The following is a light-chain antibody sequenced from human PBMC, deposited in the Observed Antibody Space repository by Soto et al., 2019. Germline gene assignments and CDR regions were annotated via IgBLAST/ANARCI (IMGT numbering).Light chain of an antibody. Sequence: QSALTQPASVSGSPGQSITISCTGTSGDIGDYNYVSWYQQHPGKAPKLLISEVTNRPSGVSNRFSGSKSGNTASLTISGLQAEDEADYYRSSYTTNITPVVFGGGTKLTVL. CDR2: EVT. J-gene: IGLJ2*01. CDR3: SSYTTNITPVV. V-gene: IGLV2-14*01. CDR1: SGDIGDYNY.